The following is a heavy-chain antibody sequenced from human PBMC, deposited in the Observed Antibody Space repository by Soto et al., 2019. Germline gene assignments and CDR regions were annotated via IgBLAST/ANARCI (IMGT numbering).Heavy chain of an antibody. CDR2: ISGDGGTI. V-gene: IGHV3-64D*08. CDR3: VTGGFDI. J-gene: IGHJ3*02. D-gene: IGHD1-1*01. CDR1: GFSFSNYG. Sequence: GGSLRLSCSASGFSFSNYGMKWVRQASGKGLEYISAISGDGGTIYYGDSVRGRFTISRDNSKTTLYLQMSSLRTEDSAVYYCVTGGFDIWGQGTMVTVSS.